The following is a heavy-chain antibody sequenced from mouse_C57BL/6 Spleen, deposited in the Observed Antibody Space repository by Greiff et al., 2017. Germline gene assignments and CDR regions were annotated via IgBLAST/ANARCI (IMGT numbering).Heavy chain of an antibody. CDR3: AREELAYYAMDY. Sequence: EVQLVESEGGLVQPGSSMKLSCTASGFTFSDYYMAWVRQVPEKGLEWVANINYDGSSTYYLDSLKSRFIISRDNAKNMLYLQMSSLKSEDTATYYCAREELAYYAMDYWGQGTSVTVSS. CDR2: INYDGSST. J-gene: IGHJ4*01. CDR1: GFTFSDYY. V-gene: IGHV5-16*01.